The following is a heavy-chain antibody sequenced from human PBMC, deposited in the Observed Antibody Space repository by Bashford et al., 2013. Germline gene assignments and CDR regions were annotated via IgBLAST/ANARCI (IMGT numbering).Heavy chain of an antibody. CDR1: GGSISTYY. D-gene: IGHD2-8*02. V-gene: IGHV4-59*01. CDR3: ARDRLECTETKCFYFFDY. J-gene: IGHJ4*02. Sequence: SETPVLTCTVSGGSISTYYWSWLRQSPGKGLEWIGYIYLHGSTTLNSSFKSRVTMSVDTSRSQFSLTLSSVTAADTAVYYCARDRLECTETKCFYFFDYWSQGTLVTVSS. CDR2: IYLHGST.